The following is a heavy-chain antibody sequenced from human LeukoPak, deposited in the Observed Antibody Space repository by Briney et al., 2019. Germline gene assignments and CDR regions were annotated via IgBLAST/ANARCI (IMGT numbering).Heavy chain of an antibody. Sequence: GASVKVSCKASGGTFSSYAISWVRQAPGQGLEWMGRIIPILGIANYAQKFQGRVTITADKSTSTAYMELSSLRSEDTAVYYCARESGVSLGVGGFDIWGQGTMVTVSS. CDR2: IIPILGIA. CDR1: GGTFSSYA. CDR3: ARESGVSLGVGGFDI. D-gene: IGHD3-10*01. V-gene: IGHV1-69*04. J-gene: IGHJ3*02.